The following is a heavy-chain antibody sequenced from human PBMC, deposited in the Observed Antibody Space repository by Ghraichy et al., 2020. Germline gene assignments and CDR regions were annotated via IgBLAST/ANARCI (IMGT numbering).Heavy chain of an antibody. J-gene: IGHJ5*02. D-gene: IGHD3-22*01. V-gene: IGHV4-39*01. CDR2: VSYVGRT. CDR1: DGSITNSASY. Sequence: GSLSLTCTVSDGSITNSASYWGWIRQSPGKGLEWIGTVSYVGRTSYNPSLESRVTIFVDTSNNQFSLKLTSVTAADTAVYYCARQGDRSGYYHLDWFDPWGRGTLVAVSS. CDR3: ARQGDRSGYYHLDWFDP.